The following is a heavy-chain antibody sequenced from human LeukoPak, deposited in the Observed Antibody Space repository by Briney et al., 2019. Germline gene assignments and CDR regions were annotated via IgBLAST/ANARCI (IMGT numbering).Heavy chain of an antibody. CDR3: AGDGFGEFLPPVYYYSGMDV. V-gene: IGHV1-69*13. CDR2: IIPIFGTA. D-gene: IGHD3-10*01. J-gene: IGHJ6*02. Sequence: SVKVSCKASGGTFSSYAISWVRQAPGQGLEWMGGIIPIFGTANYAQKFQGRVTITADESTSTAYMELSSLRSEDTAVYYCAGDGFGEFLPPVYYYSGMDVWGQGTTVTVSS. CDR1: GGTFSSYA.